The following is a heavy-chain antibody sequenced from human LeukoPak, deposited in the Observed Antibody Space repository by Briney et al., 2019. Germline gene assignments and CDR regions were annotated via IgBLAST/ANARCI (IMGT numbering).Heavy chain of an antibody. CDR1: GGSMSSGGYY. CDR2: IYYSRST. V-gene: IGHV4-31*03. Sequence: SETLSLTCTVSGGSMSSGGYYWSWIRQHPGKGLEWIGYIYYSRSTYYNPSLKSRVTISVDTSKDQFSLKLSSVTAADTAVYYCARGPNDSGSYYKWFDPWGQGTLVTVSS. D-gene: IGHD3-10*01. J-gene: IGHJ5*02. CDR3: ARGPNDSGSYYKWFDP.